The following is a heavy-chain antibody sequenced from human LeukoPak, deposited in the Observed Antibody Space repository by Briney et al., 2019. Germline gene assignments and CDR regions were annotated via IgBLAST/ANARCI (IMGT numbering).Heavy chain of an antibody. CDR1: GFTFSYYW. D-gene: IGHD1-26*01. Sequence: GGSLRLSCAASGFTFSYYWMHWVRQAPGTGLVWVSRIESDGSSTIYADSVKGRFTISRDNAKNTLYLQMNSLRAKGTAVYYCARDPHGGSGSDPHDAFDIWGQGTMVTVSS. CDR3: ARDPHGGSGSDPHDAFDI. CDR2: IESDGSST. V-gene: IGHV3-74*01. J-gene: IGHJ3*02.